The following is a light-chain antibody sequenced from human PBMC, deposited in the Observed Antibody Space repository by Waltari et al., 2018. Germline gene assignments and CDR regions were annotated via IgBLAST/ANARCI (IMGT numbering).Light chain of an antibody. J-gene: IGKJ1*01. V-gene: IGKV3-20*01. CDR3: QQYGRSPRT. CDR2: GAS. Sequence: EIVLTQSPGTLSSPPGERATLSCRASQSVSSSYLAWYQQKPGQAPRRLIYGASSRATGITDRFSGSGSGTDFTLTTSRLEPEDFAVYYCQQYGRSPRTFGQGTTVEIK. CDR1: QSVSSSY.